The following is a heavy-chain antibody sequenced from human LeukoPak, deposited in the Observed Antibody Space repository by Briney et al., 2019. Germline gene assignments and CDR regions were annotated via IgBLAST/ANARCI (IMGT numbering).Heavy chain of an antibody. D-gene: IGHD3-10*01. CDR2: INHSGST. Sequence: SETLSLTCAAYGGSFSGYYWSWIRQPPGKGLEWIGEINHSGSTNYNPSLKSRVTISVDTSKNQFSLKLSSVTAADTAVYYCARGSRLNYYGSGRPPYYFDYWGQGTLVTVSS. CDR3: ARGSRLNYYGSGRPPYYFDY. V-gene: IGHV4-34*01. CDR1: GGSFSGYY. J-gene: IGHJ4*02.